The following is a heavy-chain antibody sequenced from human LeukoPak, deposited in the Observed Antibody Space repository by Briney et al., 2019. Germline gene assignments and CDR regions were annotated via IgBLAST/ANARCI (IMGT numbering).Heavy chain of an antibody. CDR1: GGSISSYY. V-gene: IGHV4-59*08. J-gene: IGHJ5*01. Sequence: SETLSLTCTVSGGSISSYYWSWIRQSPGKGLEWIGYIYYSGRTNYNPSLKSRVTISVDTSKNQFSLKLSSVTAADTAVYYCARHNFATYRINWYDYLGQGTLVTFSS. CDR2: IYYSGRT. D-gene: IGHD1-20*01. CDR3: ARHNFATYRINWYDY.